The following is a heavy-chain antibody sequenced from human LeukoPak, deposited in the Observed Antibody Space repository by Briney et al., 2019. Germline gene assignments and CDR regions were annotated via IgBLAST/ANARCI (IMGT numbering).Heavy chain of an antibody. D-gene: IGHD3-9*01. Sequence: GRSLRLSCAASGFTFDDYAMHWVRQAPGKGLEWVSGISWNSGSIGYADSVKGRFTISRDNAKNSLYLQMNSPKAEDNALDYCGKDRDDILTGFHFDYWGQGTLVTVSS. CDR1: GFTFDDYA. CDR2: ISWNSGSI. V-gene: IGHV3-9*01. J-gene: IGHJ4*02. CDR3: GKDRDDILTGFHFDY.